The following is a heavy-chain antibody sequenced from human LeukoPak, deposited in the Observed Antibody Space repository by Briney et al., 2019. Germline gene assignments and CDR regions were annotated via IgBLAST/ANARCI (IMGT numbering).Heavy chain of an antibody. Sequence: KPSETLSLTCTVSGGSISSYYWSWIRQPPGKGLEWIGYIYYSGSTNYNPSLKSRVTISVDTSKNQFSLKLSSVTAADTAVYYCARGHCSSTSCPSDPQYYYYYMDVWGKGTTVTVSS. J-gene: IGHJ6*03. CDR1: GGSISSYY. CDR2: IYYSGST. CDR3: ARGHCSSTSCPSDPQYYYYYMDV. V-gene: IGHV4-59*01. D-gene: IGHD2-2*01.